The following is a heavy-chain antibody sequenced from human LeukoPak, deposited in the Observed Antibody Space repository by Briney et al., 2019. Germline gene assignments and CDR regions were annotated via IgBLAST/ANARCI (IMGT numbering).Heavy chain of an antibody. J-gene: IGHJ4*02. D-gene: IGHD3-3*01. CDR1: GYTFTTYT. V-gene: IGHV1-2*02. CDR2: INPNSGGT. CDR3: AVDFWSGYCFDY. Sequence: ASVKVSCKASGYTFTTYTMNWVRQAPGQGLEWMGWINPNSGGTNYAQKFQGRVTMTRDTSISTAYMELSRLRSDDTAVYYCAVDFWSGYCFDYWGQGTLVTVSS.